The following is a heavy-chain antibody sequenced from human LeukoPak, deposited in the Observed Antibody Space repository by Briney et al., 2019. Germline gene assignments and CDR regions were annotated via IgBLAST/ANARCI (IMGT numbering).Heavy chain of an antibody. J-gene: IGHJ4*02. CDR3: VKKGGVLMPHDHFDY. Sequence: GGPLRLSCAASGFSFTTYGMSWVRQAPGKGLEWVSTISGSGDNTYYSDSVKGRFNISRDNSKNTVYLQMNSLRVEDTAVYYCVKKGGVLMPHDHFDYWGQGTLVIVSS. CDR1: GFSFTTYG. D-gene: IGHD3-3*01. V-gene: IGHV3-23*01. CDR2: ISGSGDNT.